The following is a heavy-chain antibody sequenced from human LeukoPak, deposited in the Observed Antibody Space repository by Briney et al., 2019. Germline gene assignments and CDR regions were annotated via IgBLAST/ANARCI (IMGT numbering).Heavy chain of an antibody. V-gene: IGHV3-23*01. CDR2: ITSSGGNT. D-gene: IGHD1-1*01. CDR3: AKVSWTTAARDY. CDR1: GFTFSYYD. J-gene: IGHJ4*02. Sequence: PGGSLRLSCAASGFTFSYYDLSWVRQAPGKGLEWDSGITSSGGNTYYTDSVKGRFTISRDNSENTLYLQMNSLRAEDTAVYYCAKVSWTTAARDYWGQGTLVTVSS.